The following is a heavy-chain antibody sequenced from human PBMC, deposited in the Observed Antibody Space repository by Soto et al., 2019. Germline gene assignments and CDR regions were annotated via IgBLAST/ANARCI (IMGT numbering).Heavy chain of an antibody. CDR2: ISWNGDTI. CDR3: AKDQYYDILTALSHAFDI. CDR1: GFTFDDYA. D-gene: IGHD3-9*01. J-gene: IGHJ3*02. V-gene: IGHV3-9*01. Sequence: GGSLRLSCAASGFTFDDYAMHWVRQAPGKGLEWVSGISWNGDTIDYADSVKGRFTISRDNAKNSLYLQMNSLRAEDTALYYCAKDQYYDILTALSHAFDIWGQGTMVTVSS.